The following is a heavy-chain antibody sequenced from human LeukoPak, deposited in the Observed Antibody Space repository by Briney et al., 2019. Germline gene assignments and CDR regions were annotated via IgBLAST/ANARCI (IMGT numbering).Heavy chain of an antibody. V-gene: IGHV4-59*08. CDR2: IYYSGST. J-gene: IGHJ3*02. CDR1: GGAISSYY. CDR3: ARLGYYYDSSGYIAFDI. Sequence: SETLSLTCTVSGGAISSYYWSWIRQPPGKGLEWIGYIYYSGSTNYNPSLKSRVTISVDTSKNQFSLKLSSVTAADTAVYYCARLGYYYDSSGYIAFDIWGQGTMVTVSS. D-gene: IGHD3-22*01.